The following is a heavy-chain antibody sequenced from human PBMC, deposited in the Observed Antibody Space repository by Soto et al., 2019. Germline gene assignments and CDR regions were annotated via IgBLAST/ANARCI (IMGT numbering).Heavy chain of an antibody. CDR1: GDTVSSNSVA. J-gene: IGHJ6*02. D-gene: IGHD2-15*01. Sequence: SPTLSLTCVGSGDTVSSNSVAWNWVRQSPSRGLEWLGRTYYSSRWYSDYAVSVRRRIDINADTSKNQVSLQLNSVTPEDTAVYYCARSEEDSDYYYYGMDVWGQGTTVTVS. CDR3: ARSEEDSDYYYYGMDV. CDR2: TYYSSRWYS. V-gene: IGHV6-1*01.